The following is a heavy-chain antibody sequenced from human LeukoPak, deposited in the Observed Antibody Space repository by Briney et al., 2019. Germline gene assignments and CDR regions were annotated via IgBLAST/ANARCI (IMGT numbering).Heavy chain of an antibody. V-gene: IGHV3-33*06. CDR1: GFTFSSYG. D-gene: IGHD3-16*01. CDR3: DKDWGSTRGWFDY. CDR2: IWYDGSNK. Sequence: QPGRSLRLSCAASGFTFSSYGMHWVRQAPGKGLEWVAVIWYDGSNKYYADSVKGRFTIFRDNSKNTLYLQMHILSADATAVYYFDKDWGSTRGWFDYWGQGTLVTVSS. J-gene: IGHJ5*01.